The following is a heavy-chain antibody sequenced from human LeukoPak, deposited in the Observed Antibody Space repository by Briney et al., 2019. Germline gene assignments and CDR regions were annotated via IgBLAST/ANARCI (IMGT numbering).Heavy chain of an antibody. Sequence: PGGSLRLSCAASGFTFSSHSMNWVRQAPGKGLEWVSYIISSSSTIYYADSVKGRLTISRDNAKNSLYLQMNSLRADDTAVYYCARAVGHGSGSPRMDVWGNGTTVTVSS. J-gene: IGHJ6*04. V-gene: IGHV3-48*01. D-gene: IGHD3-10*01. CDR2: IISSSSTI. CDR1: GFTFSSHS. CDR3: ARAVGHGSGSPRMDV.